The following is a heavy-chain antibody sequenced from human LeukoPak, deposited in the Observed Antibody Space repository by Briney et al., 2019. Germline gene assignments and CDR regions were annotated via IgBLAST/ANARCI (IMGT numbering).Heavy chain of an antibody. Sequence: SETLSLTCTVSGGSMTTHHWNWIRQTPGKGLEWIGYVFDSGRTKENPSLKSRVTLSADTSKNQLSLGLSSVTAADTAVYYCTTIKRGNIFGYFDFWSQGILVTVSS. CDR1: GGSMTTHH. CDR2: VFDSGRT. J-gene: IGHJ4*02. V-gene: IGHV4-59*11. CDR3: TTIKRGNIFGYFDF. D-gene: IGHD5-18*01.